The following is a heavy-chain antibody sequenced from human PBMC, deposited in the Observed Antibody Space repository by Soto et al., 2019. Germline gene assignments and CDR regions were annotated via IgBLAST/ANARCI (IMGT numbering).Heavy chain of an antibody. CDR2: IYYSGST. CDR3: ARQVAVAGARRSHGKYYFDY. D-gene: IGHD6-19*01. J-gene: IGHJ4*02. CDR1: GGSISSGGYY. Sequence: QVQLQESGPGLVKPSQTLSLTCTVSGGSISSGGYYWSWIRQHPGKGLEWIGYIYYSGSTYYNPSLKSRVTISVDTSKNQFSLKLSSVTAADTAVYYCARQVAVAGARRSHGKYYFDYWGQGTLVTVSS. V-gene: IGHV4-31*03.